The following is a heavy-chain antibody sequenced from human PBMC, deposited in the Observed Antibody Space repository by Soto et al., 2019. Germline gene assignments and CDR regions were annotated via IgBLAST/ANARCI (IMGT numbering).Heavy chain of an antibody. V-gene: IGHV4-39*01. CDR3: VRHYPGGFDG. CDR1: GGSIITFSYY. J-gene: IGHJ3*01. CDR2: ISYSGST. D-gene: IGHD6-25*01. Sequence: QLQVQESGPGLVKPSETLSLTCAVSGGSIITFSYYWGWIRQPPGKGLEWIGSISYSGSTFYSPSLKSRLTISADASKNQFSLKLISVTTADTAVCYCVRHYPGGFDGWGQGIVVTVS.